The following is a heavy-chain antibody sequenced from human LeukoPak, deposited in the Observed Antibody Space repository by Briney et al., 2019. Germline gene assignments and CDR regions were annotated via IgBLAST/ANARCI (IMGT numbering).Heavy chain of an antibody. V-gene: IGHV3-9*01. Sequence: GRSLRLSCAASGFTFDDYAMHWVRQAPGKGLEWVSGISWNSGSIGYADSVKGRFTISRDNAKNSLYLQMNSLRAEDTALYYCAKDMSDRIAVAGVDYWGQGTLVTVSS. CDR3: AKDMSDRIAVAGVDY. J-gene: IGHJ4*02. CDR1: GFTFDDYA. CDR2: ISWNSGSI. D-gene: IGHD6-19*01.